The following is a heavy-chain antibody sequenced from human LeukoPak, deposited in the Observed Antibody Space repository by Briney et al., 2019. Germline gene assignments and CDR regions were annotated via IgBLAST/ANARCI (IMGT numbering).Heavy chain of an antibody. J-gene: IGHJ4*02. V-gene: IGHV3-23*01. CDR3: VKGGLRSGYSFED. CDR1: GFTFNTHA. CDR2: VSDTGDLR. Sequence: PGGSLRLSCAASGFTFNTHAISWVRQAPGKGLEWVAAVSDTGDLRYSANSVKGRFAISRDNSKNTAFLQMYSLRAEDTALYYCVKGGLRSGYSFEDRGQGTLVSVSS. D-gene: IGHD3-9*01.